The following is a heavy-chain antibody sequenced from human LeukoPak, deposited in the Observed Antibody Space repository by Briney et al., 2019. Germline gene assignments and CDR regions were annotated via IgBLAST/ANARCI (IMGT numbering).Heavy chain of an antibody. CDR2: ISSSSRHI. Sequence: PGGSLRFSCAASGFTFSSYSMNWVRQAPGQGLEWVSSISSSSRHIYYADSMKGRFTISRDNAKNSVYLQMNGLRAEDTAVYYCARGVGLGGWFDPWGQGTLVTVSS. D-gene: IGHD3-16*01. CDR1: GFTFSSYS. V-gene: IGHV3-21*01. CDR3: ARGVGLGGWFDP. J-gene: IGHJ5*02.